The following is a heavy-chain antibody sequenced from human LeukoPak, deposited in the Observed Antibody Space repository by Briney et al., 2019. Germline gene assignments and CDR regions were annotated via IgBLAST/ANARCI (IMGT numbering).Heavy chain of an antibody. CDR2: ISYDGSNK. CDR1: GFTFSSYA. V-gene: IGHV3-30-3*01. CDR3: ARDIGYCSSTSCPQGDAFDI. J-gene: IGHJ3*02. Sequence: PGGSLRLSCAASGFTFSSYAMHWVRQAPGKGLEWVAVISYDGSNKYYADSVKGRFTISRDNAKNSLYLQMNSLRAEDTAVYYCARDIGYCSSTSCPQGDAFDIWGQGTMVTVSS. D-gene: IGHD2-2*03.